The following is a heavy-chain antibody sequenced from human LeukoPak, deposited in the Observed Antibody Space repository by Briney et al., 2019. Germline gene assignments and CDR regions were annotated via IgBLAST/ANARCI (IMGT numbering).Heavy chain of an antibody. CDR2: ISSSSSYI. CDR1: GFTFSSYS. CDR3: ARAATVTTENFDY. V-gene: IGHV3-21*01. Sequence: GGSLRLSCAASGFTFSSYSMNWVRQAPGKGLEWVSSISSSSSYIYYADSVKGRFTISRDNAKNSLYLQMNSLRAEDTAAYYCARAATVTTENFDYWGQGTLVTVSS. J-gene: IGHJ4*02. D-gene: IGHD4-17*01.